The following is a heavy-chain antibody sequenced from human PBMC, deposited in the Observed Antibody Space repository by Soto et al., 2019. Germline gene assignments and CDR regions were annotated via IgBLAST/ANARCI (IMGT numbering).Heavy chain of an antibody. CDR2: ISGTGGST. V-gene: IGHV3-23*01. J-gene: IGHJ4*02. CDR3: AKDLAGVNTPFDY. Sequence: SLRLSCAASGFTLSSYAMSWVRQAPGKGLEWVSSISGTGGSTYYTASVKGRFTISRDSSKNTLDLQMNSLRADDTAVYYCAKDLAGVNTPFDYWGQGTLVTVSS. CDR1: GFTLSSYA. D-gene: IGHD3-10*01.